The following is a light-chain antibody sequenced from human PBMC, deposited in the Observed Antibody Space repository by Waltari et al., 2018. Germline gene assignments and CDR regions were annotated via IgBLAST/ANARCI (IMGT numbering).Light chain of an antibody. CDR2: DAS. CDR3: QQRSNWPPYT. CDR1: QSVSSY. Sequence: EIVLTQSSATLSLSPGERATIACRASQSVSSYLAWYQQQPGQAPRILNDDASNRATGIPARFSGSGSGTDFTLTISSLEPEDFSVYYCQQRSNWPPYTFGQGTKLEIK. V-gene: IGKV3-11*01. J-gene: IGKJ2*01.